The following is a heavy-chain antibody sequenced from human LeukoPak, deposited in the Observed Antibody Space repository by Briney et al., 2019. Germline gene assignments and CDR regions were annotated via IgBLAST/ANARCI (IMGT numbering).Heavy chain of an antibody. Sequence: SGTLSLTCAVSGGSISSSNWWSWVRQPPGKGLEWIGEIYHSGSTNYNPSLKSRVTISVDTSKNQFSLKLSSVTAADTAVYYCARALLLRYFDWLLPHWYFDLWGRGTLVTVSS. CDR2: IYHSGST. J-gene: IGHJ2*01. V-gene: IGHV4-4*02. CDR1: GGSISSSNW. D-gene: IGHD3-9*01. CDR3: ARALLLRYFDWLLPHWYFDL.